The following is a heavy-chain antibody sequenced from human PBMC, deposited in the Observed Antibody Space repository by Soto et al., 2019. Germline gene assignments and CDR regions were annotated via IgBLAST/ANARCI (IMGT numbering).Heavy chain of an antibody. Sequence: EVQLVESGGGLVQPGGSLRLSCAAAGFAFDSHWMHWVRQAPGKGLEWVSRINGDGSSTFYAYSVKGRVTPSRDNARNTVYLQMHSLGAEDTAVYYCASRIQWRYGTAVWGQGTTVSVSS. J-gene: IGHJ6*02. CDR1: GFAFDSHW. CDR2: INGDGSST. CDR3: ASRIQWRYGTAV. V-gene: IGHV3-74*01. D-gene: IGHD5-12*01.